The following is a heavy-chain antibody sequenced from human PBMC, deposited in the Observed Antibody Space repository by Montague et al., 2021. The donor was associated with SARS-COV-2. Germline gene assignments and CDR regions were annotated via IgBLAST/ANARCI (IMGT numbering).Heavy chain of an antibody. CDR1: GGSSASYS. V-gene: IGHV4-34*01. J-gene: IGHJ4*02. CDR3: ARPVSSSWHRFEY. CDR2: VNHNGGT. Sequence: SETLSLTCAVSGGSSASYSWNWIRQPPGKRLEWIGYVNHNGGTNYNPSLRSRVTISIDTSKNQFSLNLESVTAADTAVYYCARPVSSSWHRFEYWGQGTLVTVSS. D-gene: IGHD2-15*01.